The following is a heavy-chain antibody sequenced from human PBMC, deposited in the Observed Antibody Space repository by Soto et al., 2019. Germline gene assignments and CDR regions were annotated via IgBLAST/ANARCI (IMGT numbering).Heavy chain of an antibody. J-gene: IGHJ4*02. D-gene: IGHD5-18*01. V-gene: IGHV4-34*01. Sequence: QVQLQQWGAGLLKPSETLSLTCAVYGGSFSGYYWSWIRQPPGKGLEWIGEINHSGSTNYNPSLKSRVPLSVDTSKNQFSRKLSAVTAADTAVDYCARGGGNTANTYWGQGTLVTVSS. CDR2: INHSGST. CDR1: GGSFSGYY. CDR3: ARGGGNTANTY.